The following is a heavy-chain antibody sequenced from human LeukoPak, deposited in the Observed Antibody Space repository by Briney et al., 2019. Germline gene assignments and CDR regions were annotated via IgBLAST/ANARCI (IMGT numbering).Heavy chain of an antibody. D-gene: IGHD6-13*01. CDR1: GGTFSSYA. CDR3: ARVSKYSSSWYFDY. J-gene: IGHJ4*02. Sequence: SVKVSCKASGGTFSSYAISWVRQAPGQGLEWMGRIIPILGIANYAQKFQGRVTVTTDKSTSTAYMELSSLRSEDTAVYYCARVSKYSSSWYFDYWGQGTLVTVSS. V-gene: IGHV1-69*04. CDR2: IIPILGIA.